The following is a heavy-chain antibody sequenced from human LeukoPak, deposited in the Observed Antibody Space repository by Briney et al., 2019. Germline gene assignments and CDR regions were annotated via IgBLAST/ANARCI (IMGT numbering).Heavy chain of an antibody. CDR1: GFTFSSYS. V-gene: IGHV3-21*01. CDR3: ARDQLTAMAP. Sequence: PGGSLRLSCAASGFTFSSYSMNWVRQAPGKGLEWVSSISSSSSYIYYADSVKGRFTISRDNAKNTLYLQMNSLRAEDTAVYYCARDQLTAMAPWGQGTLVTVSS. J-gene: IGHJ5*02. D-gene: IGHD5-18*01. CDR2: ISSSSSYI.